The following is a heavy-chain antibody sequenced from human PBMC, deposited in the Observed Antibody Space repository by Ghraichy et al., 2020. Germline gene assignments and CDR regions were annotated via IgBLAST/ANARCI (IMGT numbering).Heavy chain of an antibody. CDR1: GGSISSYY. J-gene: IGHJ3*02. CDR2: IYTSGST. Sequence: SETLSLTCTVSGGSISSYYWSWIRQPPGKGLEWIGYIYTSGSTNYNPSLKSRVTISVDTSKNQFSLKLSSVTAADTAVYYCARADDERDAFDIWGQGTMVTVSS. CDR3: ARADDERDAFDI. V-gene: IGHV4-4*09.